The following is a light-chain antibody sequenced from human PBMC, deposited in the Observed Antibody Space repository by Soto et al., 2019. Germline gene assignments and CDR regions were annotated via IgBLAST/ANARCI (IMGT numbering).Light chain of an antibody. CDR1: QTISSNN. CDR3: HHYANSLWT. CDR2: GAS. V-gene: IGKV3-20*01. J-gene: IGKJ1*01. Sequence: EIVLTQSPGTLSLSPGERATLSCRASQTISSNNLDWYQQKPGQAPRLVIYGASSRATGIPDRFSGSGSGTDFTLTISRLEAEDFAVYYCHHYANSLWTFGQGTKVEIK.